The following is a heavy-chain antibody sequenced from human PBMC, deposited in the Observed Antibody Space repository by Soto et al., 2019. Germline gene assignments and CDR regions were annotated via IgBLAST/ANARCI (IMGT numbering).Heavy chain of an antibody. D-gene: IGHD6-13*01. CDR1: GYVFTGFY. Sequence: AAVKVSCKASGYVFTGFYLHWVRQATGQGLAWLGWIFPNSGATNYAQKFQGRVTLTSDTSPSAGYMDLTRPTSDDTAVYYCARGRSLQGNWFDRWGQGTLVTVSS. CDR3: ARGRSLQGNWFDR. CDR2: IFPNSGAT. J-gene: IGHJ5*02. V-gene: IGHV1-2*02.